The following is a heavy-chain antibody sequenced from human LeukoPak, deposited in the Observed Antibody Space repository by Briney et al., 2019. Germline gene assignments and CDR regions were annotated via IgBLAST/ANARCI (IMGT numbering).Heavy chain of an antibody. D-gene: IGHD2/OR15-2a*01. CDR3: ARKNDFDI. CDR1: GGSITSDH. V-gene: IGHV4-59*01. CDR2: IYYSGNT. Sequence: SETLSLTCTVSGGSITSDHWNWIRQPPGKGLEWIGGIYYSGNTYYNPSLKSRVTISVDMSKNQFSLRLTSVTAADTAVYYCARKNDFDIWGQGTLVTVSS. J-gene: IGHJ3*02.